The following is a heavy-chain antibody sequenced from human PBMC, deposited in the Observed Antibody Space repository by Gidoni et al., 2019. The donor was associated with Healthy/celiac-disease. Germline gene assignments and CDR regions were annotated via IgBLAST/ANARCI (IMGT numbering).Heavy chain of an antibody. J-gene: IGHJ6*02. CDR2: ISSSSSTI. V-gene: IGHV3-48*01. CDR1: GFPFRSYS. D-gene: IGHD2-2*01. CDR3: ARDPDIVVVPAAMAYYYGMDV. Sequence: EVQLVGSGGGLVQPGGSLRLSCAASGFPFRSYSMNWVRQAPGKGLEWVSYISSSSSTIYYADSVKGRFTISRDNAKNSLYLQMNSLRAEDTAVYYCARDPDIVVVPAAMAYYYGMDVWGQGTTVTVSS.